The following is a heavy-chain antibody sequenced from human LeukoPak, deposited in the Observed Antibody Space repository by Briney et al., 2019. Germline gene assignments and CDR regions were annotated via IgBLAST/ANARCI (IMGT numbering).Heavy chain of an antibody. D-gene: IGHD1-26*01. CDR2: IFPADSDT. V-gene: IGHV5-51*01. CDR3: ARARGTYANDDFDI. J-gene: IGHJ3*02. CDR1: GYSFTNYW. Sequence: GESLNIACTVSGYSFTNYWIGWVRQMPGKGLEWMGIIFPADSDTRYSPSFQCQVTISADKSISTAYLHWSSLRSSDTAMYYCARARGTYANDDFDIWGKGKMVTVSP.